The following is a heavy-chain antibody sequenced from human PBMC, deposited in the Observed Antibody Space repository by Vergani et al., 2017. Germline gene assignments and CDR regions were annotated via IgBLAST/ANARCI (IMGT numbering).Heavy chain of an antibody. CDR2: IINTGDST. Sequence: EVQLLQSEGAVVQPGGSLRLSCVASGFTFSSHAMSWVRQGHGQGLEWVSSIINTGDSTHYTESVKGRVTIAKDNSKNTLYLQMKSQRVEDTGVYYCGRGSDNYSWGQGTLVTVSS. D-gene: IGHD4-11*01. J-gene: IGHJ4*01. CDR1: GFTFSSHA. CDR3: GRGSDNYS. V-gene: IGHV3-23*01.